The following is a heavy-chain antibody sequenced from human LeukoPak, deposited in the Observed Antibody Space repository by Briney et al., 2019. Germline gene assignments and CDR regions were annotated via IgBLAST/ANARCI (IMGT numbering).Heavy chain of an antibody. D-gene: IGHD3-10*01. CDR1: GGTFSSYA. CDR2: IIPIFGTA. J-gene: IGHJ4*02. Sequence: SVRVSCKASGGTFSSYAISWVRQAPGQGLEWMGGIIPIFGTANYAQKFQGRVTITADKSTSTAYMELSSLRSEDTAVYYCARGHYGSGSYSPADWGQGTLVAVSS. CDR3: ARGHYGSGSYSPAD. V-gene: IGHV1-69*06.